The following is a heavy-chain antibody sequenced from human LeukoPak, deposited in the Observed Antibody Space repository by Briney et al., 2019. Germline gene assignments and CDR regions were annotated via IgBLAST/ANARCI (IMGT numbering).Heavy chain of an antibody. J-gene: IGHJ3*02. V-gene: IGHV3-23*01. D-gene: IGHD2-15*01. CDR2: ISGSGSST. CDR3: AKDPPRGSGDAFDI. CDR1: GFTFSNYA. Sequence: PGGSLRLSCAASGFTFSNYAMSWVRQAPGKGLEWVSTISGSGSSTYYADSGKGRFTVSRDNSRNTLYLQMDSLRAEDSAVYYCAKDPPRGSGDAFDIWGQGTRVTVSS.